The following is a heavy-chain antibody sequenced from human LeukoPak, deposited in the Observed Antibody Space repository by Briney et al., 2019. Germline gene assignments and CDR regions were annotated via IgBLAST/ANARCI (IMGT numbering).Heavy chain of an antibody. CDR1: GGSVSSGSYY. J-gene: IGHJ4*02. V-gene: IGHV4-61*01. D-gene: IGHD3-3*01. Sequence: PSETLSLTCTVSGGSVSSGSYYWSWIRQPPGKGLEWIGYIYYSGSTNYNPSLKSRVTISVDTSKNQFSLKLSSVTAADTAVYYCARGPPRFGVVPLVYWGQGTLVTVSS. CDR3: ARGPPRFGVVPLVY. CDR2: IYYSGST.